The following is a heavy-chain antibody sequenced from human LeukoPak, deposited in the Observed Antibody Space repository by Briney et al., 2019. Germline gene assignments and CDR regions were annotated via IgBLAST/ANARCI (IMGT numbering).Heavy chain of an antibody. CDR2: IYYSGST. Sequence: SETLSLTCTVSGGSISSSSYYWGWIRQPPGKGLEWIGSIYYSGSTYYNPSLKSRVTISVDTSKNQFSLKLSSVTAADTAVYYCARLRAMAIYYMDIWDKGTTVTVSS. CDR3: ARLRAMAIYYMDI. D-gene: IGHD5-18*01. V-gene: IGHV4-39*01. CDR1: GGSISSSSYY. J-gene: IGHJ6*03.